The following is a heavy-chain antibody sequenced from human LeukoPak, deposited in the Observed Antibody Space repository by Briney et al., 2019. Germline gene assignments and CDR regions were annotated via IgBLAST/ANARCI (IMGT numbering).Heavy chain of an antibody. CDR2: IRNVESKT. Sequence: GGSLRLSCAASGFTFSSYGMHWVPKAPAKGLEWVAFIRNVESKTFYGDSVKGRFTVSRDNSNNTLDLQMNSLRAEDTAVYYCAKSHLPNSYSGTYYCDYWGQGTQVTVSS. CDR3: AKSHLPNSYSGTYYCDY. CDR1: GFTFSSYG. J-gene: IGHJ4*02. V-gene: IGHV3-30*02. D-gene: IGHD1-26*01.